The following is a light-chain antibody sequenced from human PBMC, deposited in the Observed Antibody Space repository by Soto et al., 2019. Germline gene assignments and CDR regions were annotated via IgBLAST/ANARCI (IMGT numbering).Light chain of an antibody. CDR3: QHYNGYWT. CDR1: QSISGS. V-gene: IGKV1-5*03. CDR2: EAS. Sequence: DIQMTQSPSTLSASVGDRVTITCRASQSISGSLAWYQQKPGKAPKLLIYEASNLKSGVPSRVSGSGSGTEYTLTISSLQPDDSASYYCQHYNGYWTFGQGTRVEIK. J-gene: IGKJ1*01.